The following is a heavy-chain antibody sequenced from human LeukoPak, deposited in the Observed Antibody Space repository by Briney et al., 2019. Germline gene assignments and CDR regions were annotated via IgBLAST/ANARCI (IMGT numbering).Heavy chain of an antibody. J-gene: IGHJ6*03. D-gene: IGHD3-22*01. CDR2: IYTSGST. Sequence: SETLSLTCTVSGGSISSYYWSWIRQPPGKGLEWIGYIYTSGSTNYNPSLKSRVTISVDTSKNQFSLKLSSVTAADTAVYYCARQGGYPYYYYMDVWGKGTTVTVPS. CDR1: GGSISSYY. CDR3: ARQGGYPYYYYMDV. V-gene: IGHV4-4*09.